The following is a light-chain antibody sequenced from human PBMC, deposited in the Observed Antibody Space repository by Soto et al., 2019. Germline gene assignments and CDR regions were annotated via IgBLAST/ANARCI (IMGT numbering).Light chain of an antibody. CDR2: GAS. V-gene: IGKV3-20*01. Sequence: EIVLTQSPGTLSLSPGERATLSCRASQSVSSSYLAWYQQKPGQAPRLLIYGASSRATGIPDRFSGSGSGTVCTITIRRLEPEDFAVYYCQQLLGAFGQGTKVEIK. J-gene: IGKJ1*01. CDR1: QSVSSSY. CDR3: QQLLGA.